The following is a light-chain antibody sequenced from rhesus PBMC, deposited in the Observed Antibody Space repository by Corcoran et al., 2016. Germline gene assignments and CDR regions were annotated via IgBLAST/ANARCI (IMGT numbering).Light chain of an antibody. V-gene: IGKV3-40*03. CDR2: IKD. CDR1: ESVGSY. J-gene: IGKJ1*01. CDR3: QQYNDLVPT. Sequence: EIVMTQSPATLSLSPGETATLSCRASESVGSYLAWYQQKPGQAPKLLVHIKDFRATGIPERFSGSGSRTDVTLTSSSLEPEDVGVYHCQQYNDLVPTFGQGTKVEIK.